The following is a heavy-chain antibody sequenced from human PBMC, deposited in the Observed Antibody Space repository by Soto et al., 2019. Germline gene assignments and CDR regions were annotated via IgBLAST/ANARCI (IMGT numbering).Heavy chain of an antibody. CDR2: ILVEGRT. V-gene: IGHV3-23*01. CDR1: GFICNSYA. J-gene: IGHJ3*02. CDR3: AKATATGGGAFDI. Sequence: HHXGSRWRACAACGFICNSYAISWVRQAPGKGLEWVSTILVEGRTFYVDSVKGRFTISRDSSQNTVYLQMNSLTAGDTALYYCAKATATGGGAFDICGQGTMVTVSS. D-gene: IGHD2-8*02.